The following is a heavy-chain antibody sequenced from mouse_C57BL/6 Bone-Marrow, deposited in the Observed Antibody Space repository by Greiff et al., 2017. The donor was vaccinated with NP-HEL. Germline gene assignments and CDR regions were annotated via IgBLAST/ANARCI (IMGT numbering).Heavy chain of an antibody. V-gene: IGHV7-3*01. CDR1: GFTFTDYY. Sequence: EVMLVESGGGLVQPGGSLSLSCAASGFTFTDYYMSWVRQPPGKALEWVGFIRNKANGYTIEYSASVKGRFPISRAHSPSILYLQMKALRAEDSATYYCARSIYYDYADDPFYGGDYWGQGTSVTVSS. D-gene: IGHD2-4*01. CDR2: IRNKANGYTI. CDR3: ARSIYYDYADDPFYGGDY. J-gene: IGHJ4*01.